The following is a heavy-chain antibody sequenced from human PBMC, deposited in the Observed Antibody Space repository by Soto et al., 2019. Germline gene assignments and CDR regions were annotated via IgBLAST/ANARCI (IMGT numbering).Heavy chain of an antibody. J-gene: IGHJ4*02. D-gene: IGHD6-13*01. V-gene: IGHV4-59*12. CDR3: ARGGIAAAGKFYFDY. CDR1: GGSINNFY. CDR2: INHSGST. Sequence: SETLSLTCTVSGGSINNFYWSWIRQPPGKGLEWIGYINHSGSTNYNPSLKSRVTISVDTSKNQFSLKLSSVTAADTAVYYCARGGIAAAGKFYFDYWGQGTLVTVSS.